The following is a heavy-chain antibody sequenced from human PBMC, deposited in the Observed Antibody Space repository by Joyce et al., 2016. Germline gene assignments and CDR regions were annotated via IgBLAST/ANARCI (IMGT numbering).Heavy chain of an antibody. V-gene: IGHV3-74*01. Sequence: EVQLVESGGGLVQPGGSLRLSCTAYGFTFRSYWMHWVRQVSGKGLVWSSHSSRYESSTSYADSVKGRFTISRDNAKNTLYLHMNSLRTEDTAVYYCARTGGSYYDYYYYGLDVWGQGTTVIVSS. CDR2: SSRYESST. J-gene: IGHJ6*02. CDR1: GFTFRSYW. D-gene: IGHD1-26*01. CDR3: ARTGGSYYDYYYYGLDV.